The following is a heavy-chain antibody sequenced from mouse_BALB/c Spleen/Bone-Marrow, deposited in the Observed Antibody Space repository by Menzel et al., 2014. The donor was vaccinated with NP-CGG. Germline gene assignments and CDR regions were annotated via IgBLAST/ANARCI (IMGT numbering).Heavy chain of an antibody. CDR2: ISGGGSYT. V-gene: IGHV5-9-2*01. D-gene: IGHD2-4*01. J-gene: IGHJ3*01. CDR1: GFSFNSYG. CDR3: ARHAYYDQTEVSFVY. Sequence: EVNLVESGGGLVKSGGSLKPSCAASGFSFNSYGMSWVRQTPEKRLEWVATISGGGSYTFYPDSVKGRFTISRDNAKNNLYLQLSSLRSEDTALYYCARHAYYDQTEVSFVYWGQGTLVTVSA.